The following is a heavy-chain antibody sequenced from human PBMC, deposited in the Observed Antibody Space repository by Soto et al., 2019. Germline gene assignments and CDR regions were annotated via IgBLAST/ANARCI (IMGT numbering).Heavy chain of an antibody. CDR3: ARDPTPFGQGVYYYYYGMDV. Sequence: SETLSLTCAVSGGSISSGGYSWSWIRQPPGKGLEWIGYIYHSGSTYYNPSLKSRVTISVDRSKNQFSLKLSSVTAADTAVYYCARDPTPFGQGVYYYYYGMDVWGQGTTVTVSS. V-gene: IGHV4-30-2*01. CDR1: GGSISSGGYS. D-gene: IGHD3-10*01. J-gene: IGHJ6*02. CDR2: IYHSGST.